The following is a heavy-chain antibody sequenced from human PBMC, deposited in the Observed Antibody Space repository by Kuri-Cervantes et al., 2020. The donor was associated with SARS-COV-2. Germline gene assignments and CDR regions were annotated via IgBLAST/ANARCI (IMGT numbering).Heavy chain of an antibody. CDR3: AAGYSSSWYTDFDY. Sequence: ASVTVSCKASGGTFSSYAISWVRQAPGQGLEWMGWISAYNGNTNYAQKLQGRVTMTTDTSTSTAYMELRSLRSDDTAVYYCAAGYSSSWYTDFDYWGQGTLVTVSS. D-gene: IGHD6-13*01. CDR1: GGTFSSYA. J-gene: IGHJ4*02. V-gene: IGHV1-18*01. CDR2: ISAYNGNT.